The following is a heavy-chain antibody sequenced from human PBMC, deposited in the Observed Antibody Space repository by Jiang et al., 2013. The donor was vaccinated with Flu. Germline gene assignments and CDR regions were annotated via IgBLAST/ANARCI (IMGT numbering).Heavy chain of an antibody. CDR1: GFSLRTSGVG. CDR3: ARMGVPAALNEDYFDY. V-gene: IGHV2-5*02. Sequence: KPTQTLTLTCTFSGFSLRTSGVGVGWIRQPPGKALEWLALIYWDDDKRYSPSLKSRLTITKDTSKNQVVLTMTNMDPVDTATYYCARMGVPAALNEDYFDYWGQGTLVTVSS. J-gene: IGHJ4*02. CDR2: IYWDDDK. D-gene: IGHD2-2*01.